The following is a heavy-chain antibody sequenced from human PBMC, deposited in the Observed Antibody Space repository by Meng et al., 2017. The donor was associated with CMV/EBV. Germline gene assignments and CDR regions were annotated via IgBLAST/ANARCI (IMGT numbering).Heavy chain of an antibody. V-gene: IGHV4-59*01. J-gene: IGHJ4*02. CDR2: MYYSGST. Sequence: GSLRLSCTVSGGSISSYYWSWVRQPPGKGLEWIGYMYYSGSTNYNPSLKGRVTISVDTSKNQFSLKLSSVTAADTAVYYCARLTGGYLGAIDYWGQGTLVTVSS. CDR1: GGSISSYY. CDR3: ARLTGGYLGAIDY. D-gene: IGHD5-18*01.